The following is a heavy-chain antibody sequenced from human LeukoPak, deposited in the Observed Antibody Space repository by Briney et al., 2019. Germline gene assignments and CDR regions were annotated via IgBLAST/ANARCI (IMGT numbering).Heavy chain of an antibody. V-gene: IGHV1-24*01. CDR1: GYTLTELS. D-gene: IGHD3-10*01. Sequence: ASVKVSCKVSGYTLTELSMHWVRQAPGKGLEWMGGFDPEGGETIYAQKFQGRVTITADKSTSIAYMELSSLRSEDTAVYYCAREAGYGSGSGYWGQGTLVTVSS. CDR3: AREAGYGSGSGY. CDR2: FDPEGGET. J-gene: IGHJ4*02.